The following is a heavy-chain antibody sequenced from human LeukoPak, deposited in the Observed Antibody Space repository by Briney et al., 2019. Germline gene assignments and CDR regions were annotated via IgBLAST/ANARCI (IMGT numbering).Heavy chain of an antibody. V-gene: IGHV3-23*01. J-gene: IGHJ4*02. CDR3: ATKTSNGDRYFDY. CDR1: GFTFSSYA. D-gene: IGHD4-17*01. Sequence: TGGSLRLSCAASGFTFSSYAMSWIRQAPGKGLEWLSAISPTTGTTFYADSVKGRFTISRDNSENTLFLQMNSLRAEDTAVYYWATKTSNGDRYFDYWGQGNLVTVSS. CDR2: ISPTTGTT.